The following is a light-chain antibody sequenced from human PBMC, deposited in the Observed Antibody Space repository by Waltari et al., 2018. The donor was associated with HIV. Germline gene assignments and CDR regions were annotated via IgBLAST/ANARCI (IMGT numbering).Light chain of an antibody. CDR3: CSYAGDYVWV. CDR2: DVT. Sequence: QSALTQPRSVSGSPGQSVTISCTGSTTNIGAYKFVSWYQHHPGKVPKLLLYDVTTLPSGVPDPFSGSKSGNSSSLTISGLQAVDEAHYFCCSYAGDYVWVFGGGTKLTVL. V-gene: IGLV2-11*01. J-gene: IGLJ2*01. CDR1: TTNIGAYKF.